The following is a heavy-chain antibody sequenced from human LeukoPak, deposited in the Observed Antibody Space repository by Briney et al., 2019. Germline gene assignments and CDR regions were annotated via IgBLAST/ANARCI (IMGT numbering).Heavy chain of an antibody. CDR3: ATKQWLAPPPDS. CDR2: INTDGTAT. D-gene: IGHD6-19*01. Sequence: PGGSLRLSCAASGFTFSKYWMLWVRQPPGKGLESVSRINTDGTATTYADSVKGRFTVPRDNADNTMFLQMNSVRDEDTAVYYCATKQWLAPPPDSWGQGTPVTVSS. J-gene: IGHJ4*02. CDR1: GFTFSKYW. V-gene: IGHV3-74*01.